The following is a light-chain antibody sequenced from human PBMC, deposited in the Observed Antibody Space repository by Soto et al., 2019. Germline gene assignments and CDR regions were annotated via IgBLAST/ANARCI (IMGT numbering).Light chain of an antibody. J-gene: IGLJ1*01. CDR1: SSNIGAGYD. V-gene: IGLV1-40*01. Sequence: QSVLTQPPSVSGAPGQRVTISCTGSSSNIGAGYDVHWYQQLPGTAPKLLIYGNSNRPSGVPDRFSGSKSGTSASLAITGLQAEDEADYYCQSYDGSLSGYVCGTGTKLTVL. CDR2: GNS. CDR3: QSYDGSLSGYV.